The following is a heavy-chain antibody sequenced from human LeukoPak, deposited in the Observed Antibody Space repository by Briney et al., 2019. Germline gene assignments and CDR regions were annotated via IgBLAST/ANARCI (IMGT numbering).Heavy chain of an antibody. CDR2: INQDGREE. CDR1: GFTFSSYW. J-gene: IGHJ4*02. D-gene: IGHD5-18*01. CDR3: ARDLGGYSYGSHFDY. Sequence: PGGSLRLSCAASGFTFSSYWMSWVRQAPGKGLEWVANINQDGREEYYVDSVKGRFTISRDNAKNSLYLQMNSLRAEDTAVYYCARDLGGYSYGSHFDYWGQGTLVTVSS. V-gene: IGHV3-7*01.